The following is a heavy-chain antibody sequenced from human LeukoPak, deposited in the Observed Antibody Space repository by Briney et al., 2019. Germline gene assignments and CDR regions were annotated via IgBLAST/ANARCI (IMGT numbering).Heavy chain of an antibody. CDR2: INHSGST. J-gene: IGHJ4*02. Sequence: PSETLSLTCTVSGGSISSYYWSWIRQPPGKGLEWIGEINHSGSTNYNPSLKSRVTTSVDTSKNQFPLKLSSVTAADTAVYYCARDPHYYDSSGYYSAYFDYWGQGTLVTVSS. D-gene: IGHD3-22*01. CDR1: GGSISSYY. V-gene: IGHV4-34*01. CDR3: ARDPHYYDSSGYYSAYFDY.